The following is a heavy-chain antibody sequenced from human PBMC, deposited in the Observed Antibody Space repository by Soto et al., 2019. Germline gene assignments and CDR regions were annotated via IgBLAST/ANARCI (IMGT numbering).Heavy chain of an antibody. D-gene: IGHD1-26*01. Sequence: PGGSLRLSCAASGFTFSDYPMSWVRQAPGKGLEWVSGISGSGGSTEYADSVKGRFTISRDNSKKMVYLQMNSLRAEDTAVYYCAKYEYSGSYFDYWGQGTLVTVSS. J-gene: IGHJ4*02. CDR2: ISGSGGST. V-gene: IGHV3-23*01. CDR3: AKYEYSGSYFDY. CDR1: GFTFSDYP.